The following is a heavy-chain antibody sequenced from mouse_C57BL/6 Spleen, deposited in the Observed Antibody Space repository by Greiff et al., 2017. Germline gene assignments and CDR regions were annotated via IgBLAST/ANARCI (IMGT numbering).Heavy chain of an antibody. J-gene: IGHJ2*01. V-gene: IGHV1-81*01. CDR3: ARPTGTRYFDY. CDR2: RYPRSGNT. Sequence: QVQLQQSGAELARPGASVKLSCKASGYTFTSYGISWVKQRTGQGLEWIGERYPRSGNTYYNEKFKGKATLTADKSSSTAYMELRSLTSEDSAVYFCARPTGTRYFDYWGQGTTLTVSS. CDR1: GYTFTSYG. D-gene: IGHD4-1*02.